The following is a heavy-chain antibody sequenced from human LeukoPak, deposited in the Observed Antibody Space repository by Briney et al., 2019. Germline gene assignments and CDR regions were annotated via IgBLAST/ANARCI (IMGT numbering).Heavy chain of an antibody. CDR3: ARTHSSRYNWFDP. V-gene: IGHV4-4*07. J-gene: IGHJ5*02. CDR1: GGSISSYY. Sequence: SETLSLTCTVSGGSISSYYWSWIRRPAGKGLEWIGRIYTTGSTNYNPSLKSRVTMSVDTSKNQFSLTLSSVTAADTAVYYCARTHSSRYNWFDPWGQGTLVTVS. D-gene: IGHD6-13*01. CDR2: IYTTGST.